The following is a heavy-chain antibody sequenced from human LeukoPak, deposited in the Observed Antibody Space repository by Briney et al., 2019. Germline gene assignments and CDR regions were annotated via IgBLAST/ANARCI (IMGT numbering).Heavy chain of an antibody. V-gene: IGHV4-59*08. J-gene: IGHJ4*02. D-gene: IGHD6-19*01. CDR3: ARANSSGWFGDDGNFDY. CDR1: GGSISSYY. CDR2: IYYSGST. Sequence: PSETLSLTCTVSGGSISSYYWSWIRQPPGKGLEWIGYIYYSGSTNYNPSLKSRVTISVDTSKNQFSLKLSSVTAADTAVYYCARANSSGWFGDDGNFDYWGQGTLVTVSS.